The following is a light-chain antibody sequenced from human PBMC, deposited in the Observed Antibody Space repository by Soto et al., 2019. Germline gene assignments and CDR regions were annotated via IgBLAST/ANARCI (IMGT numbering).Light chain of an antibody. J-gene: IGKJ4*01. CDR3: HQRSGWPRT. Sequence: EIVLTQSPATLSLSPGERATLSCRASQSVSSYLAWYQHKPGQAPRLLIYDASNRATGIPARFSGSGSGTDFTLTISSLEPEDFAVYYCHQRSGWPRTFGGGTKVDI. CDR2: DAS. V-gene: IGKV3-11*01. CDR1: QSVSSY.